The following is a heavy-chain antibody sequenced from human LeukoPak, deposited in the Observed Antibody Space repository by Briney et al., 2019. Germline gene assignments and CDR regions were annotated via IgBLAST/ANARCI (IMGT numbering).Heavy chain of an antibody. Sequence: GRSLRLSCAASGFTFSSYAMHWVRQAPGKGLEWVSIISGSGGSTYVADSVKGRFTFSRGNSKNTLYLQMNSLRAEDTAVYYCAKDSDYYGSGSSVDYWGQGTLVTVSS. J-gene: IGHJ4*02. CDR2: ISGSGGST. V-gene: IGHV3-23*01. D-gene: IGHD3-10*01. CDR3: AKDSDYYGSGSSVDY. CDR1: GFTFSSYA.